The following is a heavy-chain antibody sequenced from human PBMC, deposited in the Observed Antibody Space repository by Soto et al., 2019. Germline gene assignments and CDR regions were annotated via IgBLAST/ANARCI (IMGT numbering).Heavy chain of an antibody. CDR3: ERGGAGTGFDI. CDR1: GDSVSSNTAA. V-gene: IGHV6-1*01. D-gene: IGHD6-19*01. CDR2: TYYRSNWRH. J-gene: IGHJ4*02. Sequence: SQTLSLTCAISGDSVSSNTAAWNWIRSSPSRGLEWLGRTYYRSNWRHDYAVSVKSRITVNPDTSKNHFSLQLNSVTPDDTAVYYCERGGAGTGFDIWGQGTLVTVSS.